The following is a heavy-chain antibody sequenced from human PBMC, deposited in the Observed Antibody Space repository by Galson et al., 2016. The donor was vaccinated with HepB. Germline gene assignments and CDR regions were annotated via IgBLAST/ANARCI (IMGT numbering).Heavy chain of an antibody. D-gene: IGHD3-3*01. CDR2: IIPILGAA. CDR3: GWEWGMDRPIDY. J-gene: IGHJ4*02. V-gene: IGHV1-69*13. CDR1: GGTFSSYA. Sequence: SVKVSCKASGGTFSSYAISWVRQAPGQGLEWMGGIIPILGAANFAQNFQGRVTITADESTSTAYMELSSLRSEDTAVYWCGWEWGMDRPIDYWGQGTLVTVSS.